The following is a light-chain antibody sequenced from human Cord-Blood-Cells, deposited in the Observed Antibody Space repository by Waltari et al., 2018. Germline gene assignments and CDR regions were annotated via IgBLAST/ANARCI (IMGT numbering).Light chain of an antibody. CDR3: QQYDNLPLT. J-gene: IGKJ4*01. V-gene: IGKV1-33*01. CDR2: YAS. Sequence: DIQMTQSPSSLAVYVGDIVPITCQVSQDITNYLKWYHQKPGKSPKLLIYYASNLGTGVPSMFSGSGSGTDFTFTISSLQPEDIATYYCQQYDNLPLTFGGGTKVEIK. CDR1: QDITNY.